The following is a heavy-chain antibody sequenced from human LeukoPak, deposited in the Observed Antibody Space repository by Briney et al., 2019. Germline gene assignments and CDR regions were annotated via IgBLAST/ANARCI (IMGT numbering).Heavy chain of an antibody. V-gene: IGHV3-23*01. CDR3: AKKALPYSSSWNLDY. Sequence: GSLRLSCAAPGFTFSSYAMRWVRQAPGKGLEWVSLISGSGGSTYYADSVKGRFTISRDNSKNTLYLQMNSLRAEDTAVYYCAKKALPYSSSWNLDYWGQGTLVTVSS. D-gene: IGHD6-13*01. CDR1: GFTFSSYA. J-gene: IGHJ4*02. CDR2: ISGSGGST.